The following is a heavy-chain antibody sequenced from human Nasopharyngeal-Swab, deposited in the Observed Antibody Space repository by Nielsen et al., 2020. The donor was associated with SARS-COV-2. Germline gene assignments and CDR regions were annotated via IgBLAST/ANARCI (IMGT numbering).Heavy chain of an antibody. J-gene: IGHJ4*02. CDR2: IKWNGGST. CDR3: ARDADDFWSGYSHFDY. D-gene: IGHD3-3*01. CDR1: GFIFDDYG. Sequence: GGSLRLSCAASGFIFDDYGMSWVRQAPGKGLEWVSAIKWNGGSTVYADSVKGRFTISRDNAKNSLFLQMNSLRVEDTAFYYCARDADDFWSGYSHFDYWGQGTLVTVSS. V-gene: IGHV3-20*04.